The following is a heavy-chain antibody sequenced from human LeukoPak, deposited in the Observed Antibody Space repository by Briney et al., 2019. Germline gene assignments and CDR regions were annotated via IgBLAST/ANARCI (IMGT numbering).Heavy chain of an antibody. CDR2: IKSKTAGGIT. CDR1: GFNFNNAW. CDR3: TTGGSGTGPLDY. Sequence: GGSLRLSCAASGFNFNNAWMSWVRQAPGKGLEWVGRIKSKTAGGITDYAAPVKGRFTISRDDSENTLYLKMNSVKTEDIGVYYCTTGGSGTGPLDYWGQGTLVTVSS. J-gene: IGHJ4*02. D-gene: IGHD6-13*01. V-gene: IGHV3-15*05.